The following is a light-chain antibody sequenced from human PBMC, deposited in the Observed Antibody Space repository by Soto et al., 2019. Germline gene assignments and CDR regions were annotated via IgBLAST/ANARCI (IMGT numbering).Light chain of an antibody. CDR2: GAS. V-gene: IGKV3-20*01. CDR3: QQYGSSPPWT. J-gene: IGKJ1*01. Sequence: EIVLPQPPVTLSLSPRERATLSCRASQSVSSSYLAWYQQKPGQAPRLLIYGASSRATGIPDRFSGSGSGTAFSLPISSLEPEDFAVYYCQQYGSSPPWTFGQGTKVDIK. CDR1: QSVSSSY.